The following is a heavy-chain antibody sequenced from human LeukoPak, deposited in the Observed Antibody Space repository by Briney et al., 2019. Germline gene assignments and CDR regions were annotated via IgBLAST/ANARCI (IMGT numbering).Heavy chain of an antibody. CDR2: TSPGSDDT. V-gene: IGHV3-48*03. CDR1: GFTFSSYE. Sequence: GGSLRLSCAASGFTFSSYEMNWVRQAPGKGLEWVAFTSPGSDDTRYADSVKGRFTISRDNAKNSLYPQMNDLRAEDTAVYYCARDEGGDQDFDYWGQGTLVTVSS. CDR3: ARDEGGDQDFDY. J-gene: IGHJ4*02. D-gene: IGHD2-21*01.